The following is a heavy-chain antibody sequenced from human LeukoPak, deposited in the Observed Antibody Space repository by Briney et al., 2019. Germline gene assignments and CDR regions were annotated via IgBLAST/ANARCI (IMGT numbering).Heavy chain of an antibody. V-gene: IGHV3-30*18. J-gene: IGHJ4*02. CDR2: ISYDGSNK. CDR3: AKLGMGRDGYNDVGFFDY. CDR1: GFTFSSYG. D-gene: IGHD5-24*01. Sequence: GGSLRLSCAASGFTFSSYGMHWVRQAPGKGLEWVAVISYDGSNKYYADSVKGRFTISRDNSKNTLYLQMNSLRAEDTAVYYCAKLGMGRDGYNDVGFFDYWGQGTLVTVSS.